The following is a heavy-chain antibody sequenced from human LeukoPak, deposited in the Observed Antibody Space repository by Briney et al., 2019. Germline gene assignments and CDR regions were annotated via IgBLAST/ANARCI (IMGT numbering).Heavy chain of an antibody. CDR3: ARAAMVRGVDYFDF. V-gene: IGHV3-23*01. CDR1: GFTFRSFA. CDR2: ISGSGART. D-gene: IGHD3-10*01. J-gene: IGHJ4*02. Sequence: GGSLRLSCAAPGFTFRSFAMSWVRLAPGKGLEWVSSISGSGARTYYADSVKGRFTISRDNSKNTLYLQMNSLRAEDTAVYYCARAAMVRGVDYFDFWGQGTLVTVSS.